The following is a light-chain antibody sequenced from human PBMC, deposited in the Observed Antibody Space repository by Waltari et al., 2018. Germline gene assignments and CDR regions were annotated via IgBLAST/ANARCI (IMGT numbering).Light chain of an antibody. CDR2: RNN. J-gene: IGLJ3*02. Sequence: QSVLTQPPSASGTPGQRVTISCSGSRSNIGHNYVYWYQQLPGTAPKLLIYRNNQRPSGVPDRFSGSKSGTSASLAISVLRSEDEADYYCAAWDDSLSGRVFGGGTKVTVL. CDR3: AAWDDSLSGRV. CDR1: RSNIGHNY. V-gene: IGLV1-47*01.